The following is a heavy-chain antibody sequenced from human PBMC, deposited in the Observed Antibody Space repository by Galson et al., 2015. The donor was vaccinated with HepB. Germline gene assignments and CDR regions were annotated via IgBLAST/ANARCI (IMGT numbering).Heavy chain of an antibody. CDR1: GGTFSSYA. CDR2: IIPIFGTA. Sequence: SVKVSCKASGGTFSSYAISWVRQAPGQGLEWMGGIIPIFGTANYAQKFQGRVTITADESTSTAYMELSSLRSEDTAVYYCARDQRYPPSTAEYFQHWGQGTLVTVSS. D-gene: IGHD5-24*01. J-gene: IGHJ1*01. V-gene: IGHV1-69*13. CDR3: ARDQRYPPSTAEYFQH.